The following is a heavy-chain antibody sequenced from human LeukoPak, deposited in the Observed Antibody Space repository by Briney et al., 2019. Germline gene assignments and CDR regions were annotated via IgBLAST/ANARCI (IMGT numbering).Heavy chain of an antibody. CDR3: ASSVTRANWFDP. CDR2: IYSSGST. V-gene: IGHV4-59*01. J-gene: IGHJ5*02. Sequence: SETLSLTLPVPGGSISSYSWSWIRQPPGKGLEWIGYIYSSGSTIYTPSLKSRVTISVDTSKNQFSLKLSSVTAADTAVYYCASSVTRANWFDPWGQGTLVTVSS. D-gene: IGHD4-23*01. CDR1: GGSISSYS.